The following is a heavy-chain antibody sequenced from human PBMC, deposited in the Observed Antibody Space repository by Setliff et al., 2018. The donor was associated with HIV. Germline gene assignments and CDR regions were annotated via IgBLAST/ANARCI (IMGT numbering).Heavy chain of an antibody. CDR3: ANELSYCSGGNCYFDS. V-gene: IGHV1-69*10. Sequence: ASVKVSCKASGGSFTSFAISWVRQAPGQGLEWMGGIMSILRIANYAQKFQGRVTITADKSTRTAYMELSSLRSEDTAVYYCANELSYCSGGNCYFDSWGQGTLVTVSS. CDR1: GGSFTSFA. CDR2: IMSILRIA. D-gene: IGHD2-15*01. J-gene: IGHJ4*02.